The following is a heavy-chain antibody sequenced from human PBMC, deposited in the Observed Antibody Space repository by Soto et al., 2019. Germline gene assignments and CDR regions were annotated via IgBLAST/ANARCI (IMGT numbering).Heavy chain of an antibody. V-gene: IGHV3-7*01. Sequence: PGGSLRLSCAASGFTFSTYSMNWVRQAPGKGLEWVANVKQDGSEKNYVDSVKGRFTISRDNAKRSLYLQMSSLRTEDTAVYYCASFPWYLDLSDPLFHSWGQGTPVTVSS. CDR3: ASFPWYLDLSDPLFHS. CDR2: VKQDGSEK. CDR1: GFTFSTYS. D-gene: IGHD3-9*01. J-gene: IGHJ4*02.